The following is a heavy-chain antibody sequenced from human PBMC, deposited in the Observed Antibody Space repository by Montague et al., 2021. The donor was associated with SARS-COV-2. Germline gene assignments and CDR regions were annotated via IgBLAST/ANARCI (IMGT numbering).Heavy chain of an antibody. D-gene: IGHD6-19*01. CDR2: ISGDGATA. CDR1: GFTFGDYA. CDR3: AKALYSGGFFFESGSDF. V-gene: IGHV3-23*01. J-gene: IGHJ4*02. Sequence: SLRLSCAASGFTFGDYAINWVRQAPGKGLEWVASISGDGATAYYPESVLGRFAISRDNSKNTVLLQMDSLRVKDAAVYYCAKALYSGGFFFESGSDFWGQGTLVTVSS.